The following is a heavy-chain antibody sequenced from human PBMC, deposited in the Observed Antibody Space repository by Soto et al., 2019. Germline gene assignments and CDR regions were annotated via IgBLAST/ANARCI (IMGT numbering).Heavy chain of an antibody. V-gene: IGHV3-30*18. J-gene: IGHJ4*02. D-gene: IGHD1-1*01. CDR3: AKDKGVFNWATSYFDY. CDR2: TSYDGNNE. CDR1: GFTCNNYA. Sequence: GGSLRLSCAASGFTCNNYAMHWVRQAPGKGLEWVALTSYDGNNEYYTDSVKGRFTISRDNSKNTLFLQMNSPRPEDTAVYYCAKDKGVFNWATSYFDYWGQGALVTVSS.